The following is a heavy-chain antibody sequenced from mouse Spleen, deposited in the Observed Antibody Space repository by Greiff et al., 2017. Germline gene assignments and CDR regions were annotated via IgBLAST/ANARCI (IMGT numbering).Heavy chain of an antibody. CDR2: INPSSGYT. CDR1: GYTFTSYT. V-gene: IGHV1-4*02. CDR3: ARSAAPGYFDY. Sequence: VQLQQSAAELARPGASVKMSCKASGYTFTSYTMHWVKQRPGQGLEWIGYINPSSGYTEYNQKFKDKTTLTADKSSSTAYMQLSSLTSEDSAVYYCARSAAPGYFDYWGQGTTLTVSS. D-gene: IGHD1-2*01. J-gene: IGHJ2*01.